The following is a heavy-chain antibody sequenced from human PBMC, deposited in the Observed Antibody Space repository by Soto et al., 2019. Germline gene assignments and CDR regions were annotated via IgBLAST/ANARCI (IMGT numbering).Heavy chain of an antibody. CDR3: AKGKDYYGSGSYYTPFDY. J-gene: IGHJ4*02. V-gene: IGHV3-23*01. D-gene: IGHD3-10*01. Sequence: GGSLRLSCAASGSTFSSYAMSWVRQAPGKGLEWVSAISGSGGSTYYADSVKGRFTISRDNSKNTLYLQMNSLRAEDTAVYYCAKGKDYYGSGSYYTPFDYWGQGTLVTVSS. CDR1: GSTFSSYA. CDR2: ISGSGGST.